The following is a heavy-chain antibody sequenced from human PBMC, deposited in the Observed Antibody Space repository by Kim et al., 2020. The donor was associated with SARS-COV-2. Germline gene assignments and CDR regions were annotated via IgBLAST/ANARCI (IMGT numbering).Heavy chain of an antibody. D-gene: IGHD6-13*01. J-gene: IGHJ6*02. CDR2: IISILGIA. Sequence: SVKVSCKASGGTFSSYAISWVRQAPGQGLEWMGRIISILGIANYAQKFQGRVTITADKSTSTAYMELSSLRSEDTAVYYCAHTPPVLDIRFDELAAAGAHYYYYYGMDVWGQGTTVTVSS. CDR3: AHTPPVLDIRFDELAAAGAHYYYYYGMDV. V-gene: IGHV1-69*04. CDR1: GGTFSSYA.